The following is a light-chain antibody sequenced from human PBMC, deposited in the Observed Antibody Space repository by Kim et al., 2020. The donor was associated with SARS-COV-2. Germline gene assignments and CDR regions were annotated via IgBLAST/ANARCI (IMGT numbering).Light chain of an antibody. CDR1: QDISSW. Sequence: AAVGDRVTITCRASQDISSWLAWYQQNPGKAPKVLIYEASNLQSGVPSRFSGSGSGTDFTLTINGLQPEDFATYYCQQTHGFPLTFGGGTKVDIK. CDR2: EAS. CDR3: QQTHGFPLT. V-gene: IGKV1D-12*01. J-gene: IGKJ4*01.